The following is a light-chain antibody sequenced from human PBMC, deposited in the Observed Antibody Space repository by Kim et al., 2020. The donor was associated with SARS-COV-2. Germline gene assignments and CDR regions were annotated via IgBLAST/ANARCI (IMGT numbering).Light chain of an antibody. CDR3: QVWDSSSDHVV. V-gene: IGLV3-21*04. CDR1: NIVTKS. J-gene: IGLJ2*01. Sequence: SYELTQPPSVSVAPGKTARITCGGNNIVTKSVHWYQQKPGQAPILVIYYDTDRPSGIPERFSGSNSGNTATLTISRVEAGDEADYYCQVWDSSSDHVVFGGGTQLTVL. CDR2: YDT.